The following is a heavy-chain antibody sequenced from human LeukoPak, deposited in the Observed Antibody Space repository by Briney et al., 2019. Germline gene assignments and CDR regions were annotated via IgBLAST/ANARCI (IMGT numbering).Heavy chain of an antibody. CDR2: INHGGST. CDR1: GGSFSGYY. D-gene: IGHD6-13*01. Sequence: SETLSLTCAVYGGSFSGYYWSWIRQPPGKGLEWIGEINHGGSTNYNPSLKSRVTISVDTSKNQFSLKLSSVTAADTAVYYCARGVSKGIAAAGESDYWGQGTLVTVSS. J-gene: IGHJ4*02. V-gene: IGHV4-34*01. CDR3: ARGVSKGIAAAGESDY.